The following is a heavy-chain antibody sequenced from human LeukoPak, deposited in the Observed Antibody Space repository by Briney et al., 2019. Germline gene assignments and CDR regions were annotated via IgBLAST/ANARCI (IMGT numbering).Heavy chain of an antibody. CDR2: ISYDGSNK. Sequence: PGGSLRLSCAASGFTFSRYWMNWVRQAPGKGLEWVAVISYDGSNKYYADSVKGRFTISRDNSKNTLYLQMNSLRAEDTAVYYCAKGGGQGYSSSWYQDYWGQGTLVTVSS. CDR3: AKGGGQGYSSSWYQDY. CDR1: GFTFSRYW. D-gene: IGHD6-13*01. V-gene: IGHV3-30*18. J-gene: IGHJ4*02.